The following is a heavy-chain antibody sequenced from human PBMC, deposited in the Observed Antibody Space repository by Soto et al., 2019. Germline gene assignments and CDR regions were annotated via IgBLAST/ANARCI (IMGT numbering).Heavy chain of an antibody. CDR1: GYMFPGNY. CDR2: INPNSAAT. V-gene: IGHV1-2*02. CDR3: APHSPDSSGYFDH. J-gene: IGHJ4*02. D-gene: IGHD3-22*01. Sequence: GASVKVSCHSSGYMFPGNYLHCGRQPPVQGLEYMGLINPNSAATNYGKKFQGRVTMTWDTSISTAYVELSRLSSHDTAVHHSAPHSPDSSGYFDHWRQGTLVTVSS.